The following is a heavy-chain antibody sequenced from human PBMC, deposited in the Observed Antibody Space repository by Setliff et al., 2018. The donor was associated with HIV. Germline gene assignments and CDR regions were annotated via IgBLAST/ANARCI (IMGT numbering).Heavy chain of an antibody. J-gene: IGHJ4*02. CDR3: ARGQGAYSGYDYDY. Sequence: PGGSLRLSCAASGFTFSTYRMHWVRQAPGKGLEWVAFISYDGSKKYDADFVKGRFTISRDNSKNTLYLQMNGLSAEDTAVYYCARGQGAYSGYDYDYWGQGTLVTVSS. D-gene: IGHD5-12*01. V-gene: IGHV3-30*03. CDR1: GFTFSTYR. CDR2: ISYDGSKK.